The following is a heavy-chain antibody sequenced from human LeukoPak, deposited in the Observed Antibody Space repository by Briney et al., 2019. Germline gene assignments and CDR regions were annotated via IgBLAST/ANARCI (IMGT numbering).Heavy chain of an antibody. J-gene: IGHJ4*02. CDR1: GFAFSSYA. CDR3: AKDQPLSSSSEPDY. V-gene: IGHV3-23*01. Sequence: PGGSLRLSCAASGFAFSSYAMSWVRQAPGKGLEWVSAISGSGGSTYYADSVKGQSTISRDNSKNTLYLQMNSLRAEDTAVYYCAKDQPLSSSSEPDYWGQGTLVTVSS. D-gene: IGHD6-6*01. CDR2: ISGSGGST.